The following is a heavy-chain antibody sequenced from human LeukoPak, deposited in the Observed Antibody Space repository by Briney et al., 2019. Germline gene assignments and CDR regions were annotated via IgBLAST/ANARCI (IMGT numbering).Heavy chain of an antibody. V-gene: IGHV1-46*01. Sequence: GASVKVSCKASGYTFTSYYMHWVRQAPGQGLEWMGIINPSGGSTSYAQKFQGRVTMTRDMSTSTDYMELSSLRAEDTAVYYCAKGAGNHYYDSSGDRFDYWGQGTLVTVSS. J-gene: IGHJ4*02. CDR3: AKGAGNHYYDSSGDRFDY. CDR1: GYTFTSYY. CDR2: INPSGGST. D-gene: IGHD3-22*01.